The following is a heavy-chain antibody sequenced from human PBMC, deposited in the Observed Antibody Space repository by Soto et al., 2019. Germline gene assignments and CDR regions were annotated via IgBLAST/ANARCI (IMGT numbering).Heavy chain of an antibody. CDR1: GGSFSGYY. CDR3: ARVLYDSSGYPLWAFDI. D-gene: IGHD3-22*01. J-gene: IGHJ3*02. CDR2: INHSGST. Sequence: SETLSLTCAVYGGSFSGYYWSWIRQPPGKGLEWIGEINHSGSTNYNPSLKSRVTISVDTSKNQFSLKLSSVTAADTAVYYCARVLYDSSGYPLWAFDIWGQGTMVTVSS. V-gene: IGHV4-34*01.